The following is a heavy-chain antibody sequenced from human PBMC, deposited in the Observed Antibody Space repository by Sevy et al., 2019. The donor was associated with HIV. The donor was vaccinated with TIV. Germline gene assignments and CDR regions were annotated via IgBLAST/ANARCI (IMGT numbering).Heavy chain of an antibody. V-gene: IGHV3-9*03. CDR3: AKGAGSSLLSALAY. Sequence: GGSLRLSCAASGFTFDDYGMHWVRQAPGKGLEWVSGISSNSATIVYADSAKGRFTISRDNARNSLYLQMNSLRVEDMAFYYCAKGAGSSLLSALAYWGQGTLVTVSS. J-gene: IGHJ4*02. CDR1: GFTFDDYG. CDR2: ISSNSATI. D-gene: IGHD2-15*01.